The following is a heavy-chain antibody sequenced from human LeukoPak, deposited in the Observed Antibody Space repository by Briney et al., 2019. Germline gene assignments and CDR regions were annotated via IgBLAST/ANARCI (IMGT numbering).Heavy chain of an antibody. Sequence: GGSLRLSCAASGXTVSSNYMTWVRQAPGKGLEWVSVIYSGGTTYYADSVEGRFTISRDNSRDTVYLQMHSLRVEDTAVYYCARGQSGDPAFDIWGQGTLVTVSS. J-gene: IGHJ3*02. CDR2: IYSGGTT. D-gene: IGHD4-17*01. V-gene: IGHV3-53*01. CDR1: GXTVSSNY. CDR3: ARGQSGDPAFDI.